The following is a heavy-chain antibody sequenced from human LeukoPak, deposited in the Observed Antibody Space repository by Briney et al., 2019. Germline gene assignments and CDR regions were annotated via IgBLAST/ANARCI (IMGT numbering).Heavy chain of an antibody. D-gene: IGHD3-10*01. CDR2: INHSGST. J-gene: IGHJ6*02. V-gene: IGHV4-34*01. CDR1: GGSFSGYY. CDR3: ARILSGSYYYYYYYGMDV. Sequence: SETLSLTCAVYGGSFSGYYWSWIRQPPGKGLEWIGEINHSGSTNYNPSLKSRVTISVDTSKNQFSLKLSSVTAADTAVYYCARILSGSYYYYYYYGMDVWGQGTTVTVPS.